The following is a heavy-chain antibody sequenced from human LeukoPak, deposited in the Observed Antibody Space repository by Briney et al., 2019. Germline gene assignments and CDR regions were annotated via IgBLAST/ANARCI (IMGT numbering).Heavy chain of an antibody. CDR2: IIPIFGTA. D-gene: IGHD6-13*01. V-gene: IGHV1-69*05. J-gene: IGHJ6*03. CDR1: GGTFSSYA. CDR3: ARISAAAGTRYYYYYMDV. Sequence: ASVKVSCKASGGTFSSYAISWVRQAPGQGLEWMGGIIPIFGTANYAQKFQGRVTITTDESTSTAYMELSSLRSEDTAVYYCARISAAAGTRYYYYYMDVWGKGTTVTVSS.